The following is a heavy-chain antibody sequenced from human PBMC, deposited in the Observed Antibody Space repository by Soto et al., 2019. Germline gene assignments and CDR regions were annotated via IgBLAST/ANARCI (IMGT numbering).Heavy chain of an antibody. Sequence: QVQLVESGGGVVQPGRSLRPPCLPLEFTLRGHACHWVRRPPGKGLEWVAVITYDGSEIHYSDSVKGRFTISRDTSKNMVYLQMNSLKTEDTAMYYCAREQGYGYYRVADYWGQGTLVTVSS. V-gene: IGHV3-30*04. J-gene: IGHJ4*02. CDR1: EFTLRGHA. CDR2: ITYDGSEI. CDR3: AREQGYGYYRVADY. D-gene: IGHD1-26*01.